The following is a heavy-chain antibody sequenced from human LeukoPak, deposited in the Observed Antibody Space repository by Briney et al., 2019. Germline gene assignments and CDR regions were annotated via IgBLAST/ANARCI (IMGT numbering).Heavy chain of an antibody. D-gene: IGHD2-15*01. CDR1: GFTFSDYY. V-gene: IGHV3-11*01. CDR2: ISSSGSTI. Sequence: GGSLRLSCAASGFTFSDYYMSWIRQAPGKGLEWVSYISSSGSTIYYADSVKGRFTISRDNSKNTLYLQMNSLRVEDTATYYCGRGGWISAGRFDPWGQGTLVTVSA. CDR3: GRGGWISAGRFDP. J-gene: IGHJ5*02.